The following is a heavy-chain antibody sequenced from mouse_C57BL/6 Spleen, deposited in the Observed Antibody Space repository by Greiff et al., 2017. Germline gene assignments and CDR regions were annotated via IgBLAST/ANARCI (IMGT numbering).Heavy chain of an antibody. CDR2: IDPENGDT. D-gene: IGHD2-3*01. Sequence: DVQLQESGAELVRPGASVKLSCTASGFNIKDDYMHWVKQRPEQGLEWIGWIDPENGDTEYASKFQGKATITADTSSNTAYLQLSSLTSEDTAVYYCTGDGYLDYWGQGTTLTVSS. CDR3: TGDGYLDY. CDR1: GFNIKDDY. V-gene: IGHV14-4*01. J-gene: IGHJ2*01.